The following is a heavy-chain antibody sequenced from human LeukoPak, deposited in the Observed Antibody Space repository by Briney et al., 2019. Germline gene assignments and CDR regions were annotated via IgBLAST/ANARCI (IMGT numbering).Heavy chain of an antibody. CDR3: ASSSWYGKLDY. CDR1: GGSISSYY. J-gene: IGHJ4*02. D-gene: IGHD6-13*01. Sequence: SETLSLTCTVSGGSISSYYWSWIRQPPGKGLEWVGYIYYSGSTNYNPSLKSRVTISVDTSKNQFSLKLSSVTAADTAVYYCASSSWYGKLDYWGQGTLVTVYS. V-gene: IGHV4-59*08. CDR2: IYYSGST.